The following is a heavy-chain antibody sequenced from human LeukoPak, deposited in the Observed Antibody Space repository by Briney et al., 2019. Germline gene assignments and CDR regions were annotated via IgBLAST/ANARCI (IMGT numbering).Heavy chain of an antibody. CDR2: FIPIFGTA. J-gene: IGHJ3*02. CDR1: GGTFSSYA. V-gene: IGHV1-69*01. Sequence: GSSVKVSCKTSGGTFSSYAINWVRQAPGQGPEWMGRFIPIFGTANYAQKFQGRVTVTADESTGTVYMELSSLRSEDTAAYYCARGRRGYYGDYEDVFDIWGQGTMVTVSS. CDR3: ARGRRGYYGDYEDVFDI. D-gene: IGHD4-17*01.